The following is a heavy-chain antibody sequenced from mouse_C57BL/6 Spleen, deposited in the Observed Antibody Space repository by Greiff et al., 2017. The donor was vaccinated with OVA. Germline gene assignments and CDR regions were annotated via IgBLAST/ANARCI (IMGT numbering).Heavy chain of an antibody. D-gene: IGHD2-2*01. Sequence: DVKLVESGGGLVKPGGSLKLSCAASGFTFSIYTMSWVRQTPEKRLEWVATISGGGGNTYYPDSVKVRFTISRDHAKNTLYLQMSSRRSEDTALYYCARLYYGYDGGYFDYWGQGTTLTVSS. J-gene: IGHJ2*01. CDR2: ISGGGGNT. V-gene: IGHV5-9*01. CDR1: GFTFSIYT. CDR3: ARLYYGYDGGYFDY.